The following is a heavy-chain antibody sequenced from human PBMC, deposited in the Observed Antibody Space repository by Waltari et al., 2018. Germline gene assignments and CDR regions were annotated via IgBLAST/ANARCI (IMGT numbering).Heavy chain of an antibody. CDR1: GYTFTSYY. V-gene: IGHV1-46*01. Sequence: QVQLVQSGAELKKPGASVKLSCKASGYTFTSYYIQWVRQAPGQGLEWMGVINSGGDTTIYAQKFQGRVTMTMDTSTSTVYMELSSLRSEDTAVYYCARLGITMTPDYWGQGTLVTVSS. CDR2: INSGGDTT. J-gene: IGHJ4*02. CDR3: ARLGITMTPDY.